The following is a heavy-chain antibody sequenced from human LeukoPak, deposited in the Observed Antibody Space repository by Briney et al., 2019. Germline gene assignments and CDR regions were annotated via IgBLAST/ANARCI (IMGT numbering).Heavy chain of an antibody. Sequence: SETLSLTCTVSGGSISSSSYYWGWIRQPPGKGLEWIGRIYTSGSTHYNPSLKSRVTISVDTSKNQFSLKLSSVTAADTAVYFCARGFRGDNFDYWGQGTLVTVSS. CDR1: GGSISSSSYY. V-gene: IGHV4-39*07. D-gene: IGHD7-27*01. CDR3: ARGFRGDNFDY. J-gene: IGHJ4*02. CDR2: IYTSGST.